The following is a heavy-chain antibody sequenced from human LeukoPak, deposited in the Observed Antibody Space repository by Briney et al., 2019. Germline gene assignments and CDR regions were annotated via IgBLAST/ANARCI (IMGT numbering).Heavy chain of an antibody. V-gene: IGHV4-59*01. CDR2: IYYSGNT. Sequence: PSETLSLTCTVSGGSISSYYWSWVRQPPGKALEWIGYIYYSGNTNYNPSLKSRVTISVDTSKSQFSLNLSSVSAADTAVYYCASSSGSNWYFDLWGRGTLVTVSS. CDR1: GGSISSYY. J-gene: IGHJ2*01. CDR3: ASSSGSNWYFDL. D-gene: IGHD6-19*01.